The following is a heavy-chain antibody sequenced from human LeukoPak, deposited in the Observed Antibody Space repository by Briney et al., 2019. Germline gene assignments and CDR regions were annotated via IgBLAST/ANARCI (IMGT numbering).Heavy chain of an antibody. CDR3: ARDADIVATILDY. Sequence: GGSLRLSCAASGFTFTTYTMNWVRQAPGKGLEWVSFISSSSSAIYYADSVKGRFTISRDNAKNSLYLQMISLRAEDTAVYYCARDADIVATILDYWGQGTLVTVSS. J-gene: IGHJ4*02. CDR1: GFTFTTYT. CDR2: ISSSSSAI. D-gene: IGHD5-12*01. V-gene: IGHV3-48*01.